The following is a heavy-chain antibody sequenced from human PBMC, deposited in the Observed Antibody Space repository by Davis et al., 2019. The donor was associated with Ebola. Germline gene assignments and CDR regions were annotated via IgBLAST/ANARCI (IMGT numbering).Heavy chain of an antibody. Sequence: PGRSLTLSCAAPGFTFSSYGMHWVRQAPGKGLEWVAVISYDGSNKYYADSVKGRFTISRDNSKNTLYLQMNSLGADDTAVYYCVGRNLDYWGQGTLVTVSS. D-gene: IGHD3-16*01. CDR2: ISYDGSNK. CDR3: VGRNLDY. V-gene: IGHV3-30*03. CDR1: GFTFSSYG. J-gene: IGHJ4*02.